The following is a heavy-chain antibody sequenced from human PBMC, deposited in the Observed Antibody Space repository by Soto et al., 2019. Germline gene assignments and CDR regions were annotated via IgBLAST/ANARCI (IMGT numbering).Heavy chain of an antibody. Sequence: GESLKISCKGSGYSFNNYWIAWVRQMPGKGLEWMGITFPGGSDTVYSPSFQGQVTISVDRSINTAYLQRSGLKASDTAMYYCATQTGLQGVSRYFDYWGQGTLVTVSS. D-gene: IGHD3-9*01. J-gene: IGHJ4*02. V-gene: IGHV5-51*03. CDR1: GYSFNNYW. CDR2: TFPGGSDT. CDR3: ATQTGLQGVSRYFDY.